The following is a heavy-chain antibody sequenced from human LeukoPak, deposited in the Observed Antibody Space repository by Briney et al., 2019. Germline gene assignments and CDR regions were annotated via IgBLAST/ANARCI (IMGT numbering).Heavy chain of an antibody. J-gene: IGHJ4*02. D-gene: IGHD1-26*01. Sequence: GASVKVSCKVSGYTLTELSMHWVRQAPGQGLEWMGRIIPILGIANYAQKFQGRVTITADKSTSTAYMELSSLRSEDTAVYYCAREPIVGATVLDYWGQGTLVTVSS. CDR2: IIPILGIA. V-gene: IGHV1-69*04. CDR1: GYTLTELS. CDR3: AREPIVGATVLDY.